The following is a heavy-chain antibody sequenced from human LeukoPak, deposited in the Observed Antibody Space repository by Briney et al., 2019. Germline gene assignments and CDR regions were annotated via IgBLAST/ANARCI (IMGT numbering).Heavy chain of an antibody. CDR3: ASQYGRGYSYGPRGIY. V-gene: IGHV3-30-3*01. CDR1: GFTFSSYA. CDR2: ISYDGSNK. Sequence: PGGSLRLSCAASGFTFSSYAMHWVRQAPGKGLEWVAVISYDGSNKYYADSVKGRFTISRDNSKNTLYLQVNSLRAEDTAVYYCASQYGRGYSYGPRGIYWGQGTLVTVSS. J-gene: IGHJ4*02. D-gene: IGHD5-18*01.